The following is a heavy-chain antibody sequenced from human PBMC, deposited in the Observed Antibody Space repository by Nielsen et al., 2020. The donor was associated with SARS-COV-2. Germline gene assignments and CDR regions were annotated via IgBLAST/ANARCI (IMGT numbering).Heavy chain of an antibody. CDR3: AKDWTAIVVVPSGGVDY. CDR2: ISYEGSNK. D-gene: IGHD2-15*01. V-gene: IGHV3-30*18. Sequence: GGSLRPSCAASGFTFSTYGMHWVRQAPGKGLEWVAAISYEGSNKYYVDSVKGRFTISRDNSKNTLYLQMSSLREEDTAVYYCAKDWTAIVVVPSGGVDYWGQGTLVTVSS. J-gene: IGHJ4*02. CDR1: GFTFSTYG.